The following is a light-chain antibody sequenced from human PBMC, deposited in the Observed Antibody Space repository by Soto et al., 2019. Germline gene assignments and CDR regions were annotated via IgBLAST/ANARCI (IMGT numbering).Light chain of an antibody. CDR2: GAF. V-gene: IGKV1-39*01. J-gene: IGKJ1*01. CDR1: QTIANY. CDR3: QQSYSTPRT. Sequence: DIQMTQSPSSLSASLGDRVTITCRASQTIANYLNWYQQNPGKAPKLLIYGAFSLQRGVPSRFSGSGSGTVFTLTISSLQPEDFATYYCQQSYSTPRTFGQGTKVEIK.